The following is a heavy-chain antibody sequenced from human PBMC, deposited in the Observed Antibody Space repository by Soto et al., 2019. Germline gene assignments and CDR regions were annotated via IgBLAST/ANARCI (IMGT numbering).Heavy chain of an antibody. CDR2: MNPNSGNT. D-gene: IGHD3-22*01. Sequence: ASVKVSCKASGYTFTSYDINWVRQATGQGLEWMGWMNPNSGNTGYAQKFQGRVTMTRNTSISTAYMELSSLRSEDTAVYYCAIVGYYYDRSWYYHLVDPWGQGTLVTGSS. V-gene: IGHV1-8*01. CDR3: AIVGYYYDRSWYYHLVDP. CDR1: GYTFTSYD. J-gene: IGHJ5*02.